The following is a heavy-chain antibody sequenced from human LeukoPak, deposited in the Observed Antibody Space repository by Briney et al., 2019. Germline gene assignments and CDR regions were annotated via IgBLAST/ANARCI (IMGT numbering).Heavy chain of an antibody. CDR3: AREGGLPRSSSIDY. V-gene: IGHV1-46*01. CDR1: GYTFTSYA. J-gene: IGHJ4*02. Sequence: ASVKVSCKASGYTFTSYAMNWVRQAPGQGLEWMGIINPSGGSTSYAQKFQGRVTMTRDMSTSTVYMELSSLRSEDTAVYYCAREGGLPRSSSIDYWGQGTLVTVSS. D-gene: IGHD6-6*01. CDR2: INPSGGST.